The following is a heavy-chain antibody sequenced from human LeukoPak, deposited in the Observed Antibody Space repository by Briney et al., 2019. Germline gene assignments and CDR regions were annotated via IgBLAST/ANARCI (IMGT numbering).Heavy chain of an antibody. Sequence: SETLSLTCTVSGGSISSYYWSWIRQPPGKGLEWVGYIYYRGSTNYNPSLKSRVTISVETSKNQFSLKLSSVTAADTAVYYCARHRQGGIYSSSWYGFDYWGQGTLVTVSS. D-gene: IGHD6-13*01. CDR3: ARHRQGGIYSSSWYGFDY. V-gene: IGHV4-59*01. CDR1: GGSISSYY. CDR2: IYYRGST. J-gene: IGHJ4*02.